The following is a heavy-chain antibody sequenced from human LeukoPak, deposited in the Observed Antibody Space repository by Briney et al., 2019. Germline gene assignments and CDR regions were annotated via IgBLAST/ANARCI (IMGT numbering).Heavy chain of an antibody. CDR3: ARAPLSGTYYTDAFDI. D-gene: IGHD1-26*01. CDR2: IHHSGST. CDR1: GGSISTNNW. J-gene: IGHJ3*02. Sequence: LRETLSLTCAVSGGSISTNNWWTWVRQPPGKGLEWIGEIHHSGSTDYNPSLKSRVTISPDKSKNQFSLTLTSVTAADTAVYFCARAPLSGTYYTDAFDIWGQGTMVTVSS. V-gene: IGHV4-4*02.